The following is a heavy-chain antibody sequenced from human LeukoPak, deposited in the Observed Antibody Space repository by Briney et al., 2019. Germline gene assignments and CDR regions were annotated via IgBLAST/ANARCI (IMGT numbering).Heavy chain of an antibody. Sequence: SETLSLTCTVSGGSISSSSYYWGWIRQPPGKGLEWIGSIYYSGSTYYNPSLKSRVTISVDTSKNQFSLKLSSVTAADTAVYYCAIFTTRGYSNGWDYWGQGTLVTVSS. J-gene: IGHJ4*02. CDR2: IYYSGST. CDR1: GGSISSSSYY. V-gene: IGHV4-39*01. CDR3: AIFTTRGYSNGWDY. D-gene: IGHD5-18*01.